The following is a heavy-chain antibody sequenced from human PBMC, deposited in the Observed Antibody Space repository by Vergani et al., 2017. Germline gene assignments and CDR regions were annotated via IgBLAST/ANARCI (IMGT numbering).Heavy chain of an antibody. V-gene: IGHV4-31*03. CDR2: IFYSGST. Sequence: QVHLQESGPGLVKPSQTLSLTCTVSGGSFSSDGYYWSWIRQHPGKGLEWIGDIFYSGSTYYNPALQSRVTISIDMFKNQFSLKLSSVTVADTAVYYCAGGYDHRGFGAFDIWDQGTMVTVS. CDR1: GGSFSSDGYY. CDR3: AGGYDHRGFGAFDI. J-gene: IGHJ3*02. D-gene: IGHD5-12*01.